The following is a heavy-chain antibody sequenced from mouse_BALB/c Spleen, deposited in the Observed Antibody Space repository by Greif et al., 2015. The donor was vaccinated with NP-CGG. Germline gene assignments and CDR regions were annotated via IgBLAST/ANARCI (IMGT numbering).Heavy chain of an antibody. J-gene: IGHJ1*01. CDR1: GFTFSSFG. CDR3: TREGMVTSWYFDV. D-gene: IGHD2-1*01. Sequence: EVKVVESGGGLVQPGGSRKLSCAASGFTFSSFGMHWVRQAPEKGLEWVAYISSGSSTIYYADTVKGRFTISRDNPKNPLFLQMTSLRSEDTAMYYCTREGMVTSWYFDVWGAGTTVTVSS. CDR2: ISSGSSTI. V-gene: IGHV5-17*02.